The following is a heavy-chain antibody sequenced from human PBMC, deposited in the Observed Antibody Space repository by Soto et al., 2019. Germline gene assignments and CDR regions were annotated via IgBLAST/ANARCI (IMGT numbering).Heavy chain of an antibody. Sequence: HPGGSLRLSCVASGFTFNTYAMSWVRQAPGKGLEWVSGMTGSGGSAYYVDSVKGRFTISRDNSKNTVSLQMNSLRAEDTAIYYCAKGRFTMIVVDLDYWGQGTPVTVSS. CDR2: MTGSGGSA. CDR1: GFTFNTYA. V-gene: IGHV3-23*01. J-gene: IGHJ4*02. CDR3: AKGRFTMIVVDLDY. D-gene: IGHD3-22*01.